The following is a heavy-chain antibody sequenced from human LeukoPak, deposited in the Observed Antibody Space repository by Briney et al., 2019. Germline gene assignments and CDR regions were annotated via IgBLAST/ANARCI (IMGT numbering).Heavy chain of an antibody. D-gene: IGHD4-11*01. CDR1: GFSFSTYW. V-gene: IGHV3-7*01. Sequence: GGSLRLSCAASGFSFSTYWMRWARQPPGKGLEWVGNIKGDGSEINYVDSVKGRFTISRDNAKNSLSLQMNSLTADDTGVYYCAREGLPYSGDHWGQGTLVTVSS. CDR3: AREGLPYSGDH. J-gene: IGHJ4*02. CDR2: IKGDGSEI.